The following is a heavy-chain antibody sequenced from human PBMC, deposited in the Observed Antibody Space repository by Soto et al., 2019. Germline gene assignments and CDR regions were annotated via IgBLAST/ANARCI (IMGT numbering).Heavy chain of an antibody. CDR3: ARQAGEDTAMDTDYYYYYGMDV. Sequence: SETLSLTYTVSGGSISSSSYYWGWIRQPPGKGLEWIGSIYYSGSTYYNPSLKSRVTISVDTSKNQFSLKLSSVTAADTAVYYCARQAGEDTAMDTDYYYYYGMDVWGQGTTVTVSS. CDR1: GGSISSSSYY. CDR2: IYYSGST. V-gene: IGHV4-39*01. D-gene: IGHD5-18*01. J-gene: IGHJ6*02.